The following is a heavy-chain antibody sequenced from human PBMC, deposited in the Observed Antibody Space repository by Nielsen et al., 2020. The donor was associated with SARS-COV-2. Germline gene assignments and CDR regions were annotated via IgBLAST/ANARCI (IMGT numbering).Heavy chain of an antibody. CDR3: AKRDFGDHYYAMDV. D-gene: IGHD4-17*01. J-gene: IGHJ6*02. CDR2: ISSSSSTI. CDR1: GFTFSSYS. Sequence: GESLKISCAASGFTFSSYSMDWVRQAPGKGLEWVSYISSSSSTIYYADSVKGRFTISRDNAKNSLYLQMNSLRAEDTAVYYCAKRDFGDHYYAMDVWGQGTTVTVSS. V-gene: IGHV3-48*01.